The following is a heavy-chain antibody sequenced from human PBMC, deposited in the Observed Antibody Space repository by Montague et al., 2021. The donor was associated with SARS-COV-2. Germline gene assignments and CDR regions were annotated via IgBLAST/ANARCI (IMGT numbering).Heavy chain of an antibody. V-gene: IGHV4-34*01. CDR1: GGSFSTYS. J-gene: IGHJ6*03. D-gene: IGHD3-10*01. Sequence: SETLSLTCAVHGGSFSTYSWNWIRQPPGKGLEWIGEIHHGGSTNYNPSLKSRVTISADTSKSQFSLKLTSVAAADTAVYYYARLGDGVVPSPILGVGPYYSYYYMDVWGKGTTVTVSS. CDR3: ARLGDGVVPSPILGVGPYYSYYYMDV. CDR2: IHHGGST.